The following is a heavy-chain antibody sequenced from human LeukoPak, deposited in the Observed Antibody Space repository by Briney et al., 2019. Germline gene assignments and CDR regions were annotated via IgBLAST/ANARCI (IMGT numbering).Heavy chain of an antibody. V-gene: IGHV3-53*01. D-gene: IGHD4-17*01. CDR2: IYTAGST. J-gene: IGHJ3*02. CDR3: AKYLFCYGDYRDAFDI. CDR1: GFTVANNY. Sequence: PGGSLRLSCAASGFTVANNYMSWVRLAPGKGLQWVSLIYTAGSTYYTDSVKGRFTISRDASKNTLYLQMNSLSAEDTAVYYCAKYLFCYGDYRDAFDIWGPGTMVTVSS.